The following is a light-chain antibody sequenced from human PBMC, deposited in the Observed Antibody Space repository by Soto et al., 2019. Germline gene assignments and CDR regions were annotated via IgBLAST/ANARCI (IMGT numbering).Light chain of an antibody. CDR1: QSVSSN. V-gene: IGKV3-15*01. CDR3: QQYNKWRT. Sequence: GMTQSPATLSVSPWERAALSCRASQSVSSNLAWYQQKPGQAPRLLIYDASTRATGVPARISGSGSGTEFTLTISSLQSEDFAVYYCQQYNKWRTFGQGTKVDIK. CDR2: DAS. J-gene: IGKJ1*01.